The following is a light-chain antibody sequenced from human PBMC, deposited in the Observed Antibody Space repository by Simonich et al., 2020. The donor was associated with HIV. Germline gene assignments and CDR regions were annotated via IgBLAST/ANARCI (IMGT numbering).Light chain of an antibody. J-gene: IGKJ5*01. V-gene: IGKV4-1*01. CDR3: QQYYGTPIT. Sequence: DIVMTQSPDSLAVSLGERATINCKSSQGVLYSSNNKNYLAWYQQKPGQPPKLLIYWASTRESGVPDRFSGSGSGTDFTLTISSLQAEDVAVYYCQQYYGTPITFGQGTRLEI. CDR2: WAS. CDR1: QGVLYSSNNKNY.